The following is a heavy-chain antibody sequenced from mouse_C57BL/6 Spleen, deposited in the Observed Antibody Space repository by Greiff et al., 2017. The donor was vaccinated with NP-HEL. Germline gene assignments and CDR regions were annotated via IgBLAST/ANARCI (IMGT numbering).Heavy chain of an antibody. CDR2: IDPEDGET. J-gene: IGHJ2*01. CDR1: GFNIKDYY. Sequence: VQLKESGAELVKPGASVKLSCTASGFNIKDYYMHWVKQRTEQGLEWIGRIDPEDGETKYAPKFQGKATITADTSSNTAYLQRSSLTSEDTAVYYCARIYYYGSSYPYFDYWGQGTTLTVSS. D-gene: IGHD1-1*01. CDR3: ARIYYYGSSYPYFDY. V-gene: IGHV14-2*01.